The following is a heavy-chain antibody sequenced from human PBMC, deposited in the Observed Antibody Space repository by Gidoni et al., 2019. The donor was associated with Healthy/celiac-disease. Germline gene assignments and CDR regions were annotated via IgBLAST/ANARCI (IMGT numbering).Heavy chain of an antibody. CDR1: GSTFSSYS. Sequence: VQLVESGGGLVKPGGSLRLSCAASGSTFSSYSMNWVRQAPVKGLECVSSISSSSSYIYYADSVKGRFTISRDNAKNSLYLQMNSLRAEDTAVYYCARDHGSAWGFDYWGQGTLVTVSS. CDR2: ISSSSSYI. J-gene: IGHJ4*02. V-gene: IGHV3-21*01. CDR3: ARDHGSAWGFDY. D-gene: IGHD2-15*01.